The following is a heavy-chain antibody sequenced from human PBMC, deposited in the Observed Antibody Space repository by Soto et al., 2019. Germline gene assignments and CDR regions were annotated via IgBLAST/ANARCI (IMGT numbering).Heavy chain of an antibody. CDR2: IIPIFGTA. D-gene: IGHD3-9*01. V-gene: IGHV1-69*12. J-gene: IGHJ6*02. CDR1: GGTFSSYA. Sequence: QVQLVQSGAEVKKPGSSVKVSCKASGGTFSSYAISWVRQAPGQGLEWMGGIIPIFGTANYAQKFQGRVTITADESTSTAHREMSSLRSEVTAVYYCARPDGYYDIFSGPTPYYYYYGIDVWGQGTTVTVSS. CDR3: ARPDGYYDIFSGPTPYYYYYGIDV.